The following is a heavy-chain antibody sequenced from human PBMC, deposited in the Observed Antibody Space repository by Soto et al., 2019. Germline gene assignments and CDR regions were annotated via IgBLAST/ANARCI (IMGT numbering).Heavy chain of an antibody. CDR2: VYYTGST. CDR1: GGSISSSSYY. CDR3: ARTVLGPDLLADSFVDYYYYMDV. J-gene: IGHJ6*03. D-gene: IGHD3-9*01. Sequence: PSETLSLTCTVSGGSISSSSYYWSWIRQPPGKGLEWIGYVYYTGSTSYNPSLKRRVTFSADSSRGQFSLRLNSVTAADTAVYYCARTVLGPDLLADSFVDYYYYMDVWGQGTTVTVSS. V-gene: IGHV4-61*05.